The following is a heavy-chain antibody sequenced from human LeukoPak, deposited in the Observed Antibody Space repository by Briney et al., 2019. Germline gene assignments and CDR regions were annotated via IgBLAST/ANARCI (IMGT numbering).Heavy chain of an antibody. J-gene: IGHJ4*02. CDR3: AKDMQWIQLWGNFDY. Sequence: PGGSLRLSCAASGFTFNSYTMNWVRQAPGKGLEWVAVISFDGSNKYYADSVKGRFTISRDNSKSTLFLQMNSLRTEDSAVYYCAKDMQWIQLWGNFDYWGQGSLVTVSS. D-gene: IGHD5-18*01. CDR2: ISFDGSNK. V-gene: IGHV3-30*18. CDR1: GFTFNSYT.